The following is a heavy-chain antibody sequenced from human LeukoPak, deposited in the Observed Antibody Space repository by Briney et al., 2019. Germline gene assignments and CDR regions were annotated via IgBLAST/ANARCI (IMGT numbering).Heavy chain of an antibody. CDR3: TRDMVRGVHFDY. CDR1: GFTFSGSA. CDR2: IRSKANSNAT. Sequence: PGGSLRLSCAASGFTFSGSAMHWVRQASGKGLEWVGRIRSKANSNATAYAASVKGRFTISRDDSKNTAYLQMNSLKTEDTAVYYCTRDMVRGVHFDYWGQGTLVTVSS. V-gene: IGHV3-73*01. D-gene: IGHD3-10*01. J-gene: IGHJ4*02.